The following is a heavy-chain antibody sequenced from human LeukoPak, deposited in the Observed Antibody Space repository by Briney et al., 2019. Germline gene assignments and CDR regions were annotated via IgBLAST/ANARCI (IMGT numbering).Heavy chain of an antibody. CDR2: ISSGFHT. V-gene: IGHV3-13*01. J-gene: IGHJ4*02. Sequence: GGSLRLSCTASGLTLGSHDMHWVRQSTGEGLEWVAAISSGFHTFYAASVKGRFTVSRDDAKNSLYLQMNSLRAEDTAVYYCAKSGGSGSYYNSPFDYWGQGTLVTVSS. CDR3: AKSGGSGSYYNSPFDY. CDR1: GLTLGSHD. D-gene: IGHD3-10*01.